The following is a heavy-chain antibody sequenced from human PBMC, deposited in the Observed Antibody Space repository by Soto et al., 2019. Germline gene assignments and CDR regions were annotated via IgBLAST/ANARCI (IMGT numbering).Heavy chain of an antibody. D-gene: IGHD3-9*01. CDR2: ISYDGSNK. V-gene: IGHV3-30*03. J-gene: IGHJ3*02. Sequence: QVQLVESGGGVVQPGRSLRLSCAASGFTFSSYGMHWVRQAPGKGLEWVAVISYDGSNKYYADSVKGRFTISRDNSKNTLYLQMNSLRAEDTAVYYCARVRRPYDIYAFDIWGQGTMVTVSS. CDR1: GFTFSSYG. CDR3: ARVRRPYDIYAFDI.